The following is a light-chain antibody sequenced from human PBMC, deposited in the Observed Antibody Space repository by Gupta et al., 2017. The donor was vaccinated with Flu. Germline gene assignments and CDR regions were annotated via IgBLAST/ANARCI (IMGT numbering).Light chain of an antibody. CDR3: MQALHTPPT. V-gene: IGKV2-28*01. Sequence: TVITQSPLSLSVTPGEPASISCRSSQSLLHTNGYNYLDWYLQKPGQSPQLLIYLGSNRASGVPDRFSGSGSGTTFTLKISRVEAEDVGIYYCMQALHTPPTFGQGTKLEVK. CDR1: QSLLHTNGYNY. J-gene: IGKJ1*01. CDR2: LGS.